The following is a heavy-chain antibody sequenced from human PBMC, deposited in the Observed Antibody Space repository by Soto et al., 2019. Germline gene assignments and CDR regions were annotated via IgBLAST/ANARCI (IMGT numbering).Heavy chain of an antibody. CDR3: ASSAGYNWKFLDY. CDR2: IYYSGST. D-gene: IGHD1-20*01. J-gene: IGHJ4*02. CDR1: GGSISSGDYY. Sequence: SETLSLTCTVSGGSISSGDYYWSWIRQPPGKGLEWIGYIYYSGSTYYNPSLKSRVTISVDTSKNQFSLKLSSVTAADTAVYYCASSAGYNWKFLDYWGQGTLVTVSS. V-gene: IGHV4-30-4*01.